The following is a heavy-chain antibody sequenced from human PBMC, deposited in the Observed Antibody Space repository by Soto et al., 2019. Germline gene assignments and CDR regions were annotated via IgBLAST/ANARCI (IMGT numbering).Heavy chain of an antibody. CDR1: GFTVSNNY. D-gene: IGHD3-3*02. J-gene: IGHJ4*02. V-gene: IGHV3-66*01. CDR3: ARLALTYRVDF. CDR2: TYICDTT. Sequence: EVQLMESGGGLVKPGGSLRLSCVVSGFTVSNNYISWVRQAPGKGLEWVSVTYICDTTYYADSVKGRFTVSRDISKNTLYLPINIQRAEDTAVFYCARLALTYRVDFWGQGTMVTVS.